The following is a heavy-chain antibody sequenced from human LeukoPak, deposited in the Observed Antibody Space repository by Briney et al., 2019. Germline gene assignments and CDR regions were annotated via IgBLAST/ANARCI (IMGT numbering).Heavy chain of an antibody. V-gene: IGHV4-34*01. CDR2: TNHSGST. J-gene: IGHJ4*02. D-gene: IGHD1-26*01. CDR1: GGSFSGYY. CDR3: ARLGSYGSRDY. Sequence: SETLSLTCAVYGGSFSGYYWSWIRQPPGKGLEWIGETNHSGSTNYNPSLKSRVTISVDTSKNQFSLKLSSVTAADTAVYYCARLGSYGSRDYWGQGTLVTVSS.